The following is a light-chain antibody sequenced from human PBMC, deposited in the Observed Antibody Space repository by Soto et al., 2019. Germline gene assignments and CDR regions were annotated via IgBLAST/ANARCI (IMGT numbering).Light chain of an antibody. J-gene: IGLJ2*01. CDR3: SSYTSSSTLV. V-gene: IGLV2-14*01. CDR2: EVS. CDR1: SSDVGGYNY. Sequence: QSVLTQPASVSGSPGQSITISCTGTSSDVGGYNYVSWYQQHPGKAPKLMIYEVSNRPSGVSNRFSGSKSGNTASLPISGLQAVDEADYYCSSYTSSSTLVFGGGTQLTVL.